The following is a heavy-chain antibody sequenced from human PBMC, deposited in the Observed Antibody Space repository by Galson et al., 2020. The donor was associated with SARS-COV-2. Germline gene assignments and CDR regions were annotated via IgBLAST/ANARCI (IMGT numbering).Heavy chain of an antibody. V-gene: IGHV1-2*05. J-gene: IGHJ3*02. Sequence: ASVKVSCKASGYTFTGYYMHWVRQAPGQGLEWMGRINPNSGGTNYAQKFQGRVTMTRDTSISTAYMELSRLRSDDTVVYYCAREAWDGHYYDSSGYYGGGAFDIWGQGTMVTVSS. CDR3: AREAWDGHYYDSSGYYGGGAFDI. CDR2: INPNSGGT. CDR1: GYTFTGYY. D-gene: IGHD3-22*01.